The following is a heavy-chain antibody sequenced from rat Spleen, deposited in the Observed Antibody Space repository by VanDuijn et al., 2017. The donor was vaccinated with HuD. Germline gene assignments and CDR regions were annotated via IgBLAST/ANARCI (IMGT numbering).Heavy chain of an antibody. J-gene: IGHJ2*01. D-gene: IGHD1-9*01. CDR2: ISYGDSAGHSST. CDR1: GFTFSDYG. CDR3: ARRHYGYTDYFDY. V-gene: IGHV5-29*01. Sequence: EVQLVESGGGLVQPGRSLKLSCAASGFTFSDYGMAWVRPAPTKGLEWVATISYGDSAGHSSTYYRYSVKGRFTISRDNAKSTLSLQMDSLRSDDTATYYCARRHYGYTDYFDYWGQGVMVTVSS.